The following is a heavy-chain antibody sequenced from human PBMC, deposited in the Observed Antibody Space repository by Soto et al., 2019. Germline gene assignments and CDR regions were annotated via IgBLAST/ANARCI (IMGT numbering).Heavy chain of an antibody. CDR3: ARKGFGENGNYYGMDV. D-gene: IGHD3-10*01. CDR2: INPNSGGT. J-gene: IGHJ6*02. V-gene: IGHV1-2*04. Sequence: ASVKGSCKASGYTFTGYYMHWVRQAPGQGLEWMGWINPNSGGTNYAQKFQGWVTMTRDTSISTAYMELSRLRSDDTAVYYCARKGFGENGNYYGMDVWGQGTTVTVSS. CDR1: GYTFTGYY.